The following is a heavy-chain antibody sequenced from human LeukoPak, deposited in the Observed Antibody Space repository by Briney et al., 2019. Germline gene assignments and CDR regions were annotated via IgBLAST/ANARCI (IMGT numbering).Heavy chain of an antibody. V-gene: IGHV1-18*04. CDR3: ARDLPRYYYGSGSYVDWFDP. J-gene: IGHJ5*02. D-gene: IGHD3-10*01. Sequence: ASVKVCCKASGYTFTSYGISWVRQAPGRGLEWMGWIGAYNGNTNYAQKLQGRVTMTTDTSTSTAYMELRSLRSDDTAVYYCARDLPRYYYGSGSYVDWFDPWGQGTLVTVSS. CDR2: IGAYNGNT. CDR1: GYTFTSYG.